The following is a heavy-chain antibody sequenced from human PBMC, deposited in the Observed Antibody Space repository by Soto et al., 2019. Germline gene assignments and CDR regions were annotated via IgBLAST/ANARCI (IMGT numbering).Heavy chain of an antibody. V-gene: IGHV4-34*01. CDR1: GGSFSGYY. CDR3: ATILPPFIVSAPFDY. D-gene: IGHD1-26*01. Sequence: ETLSLTCAVYGGSFSGYYWSWIRQPPGKGLEWIGEINHSGSTNYNPSLNRRVTIAVDKSKNQFSLILSSMSAADKAVYYFATILPPFIVSAPFDYWCQGTLVTVSS. CDR2: INHSGST. J-gene: IGHJ4*02.